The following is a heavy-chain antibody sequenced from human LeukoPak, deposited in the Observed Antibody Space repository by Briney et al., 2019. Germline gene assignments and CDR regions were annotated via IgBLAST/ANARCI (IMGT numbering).Heavy chain of an antibody. V-gene: IGHV3-7*05. Sequence: GGSLRLSSAASGFTFSRFWMSWVRQAPGKGLEWVANIKQDGSDKYYVASVKGRFTISRDNAKNSLYLQMNSLRAEDTAVYYCAREVYGDNYFDYWGQGTLVTVSS. CDR1: GFTFSRFW. CDR3: AREVYGDNYFDY. J-gene: IGHJ4*02. CDR2: IKQDGSDK. D-gene: IGHD4-17*01.